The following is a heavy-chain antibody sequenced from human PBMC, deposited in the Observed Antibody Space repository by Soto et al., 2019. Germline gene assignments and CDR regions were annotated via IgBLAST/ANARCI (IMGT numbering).Heavy chain of an antibody. CDR1: GFTFSSYA. D-gene: IGHD1-7*01. Sequence: GGSLRLSCAASGFTFSSYAMSWVRQAPGKGLEWVSAISGSGGSTYYADSVKGRFTISRDNSKNTLYLQMNSLRAEDTAVYYCAKASITGTIGSDAFDIWGQGTMVTVSS. CDR2: ISGSGGST. V-gene: IGHV3-23*01. CDR3: AKASITGTIGSDAFDI. J-gene: IGHJ3*02.